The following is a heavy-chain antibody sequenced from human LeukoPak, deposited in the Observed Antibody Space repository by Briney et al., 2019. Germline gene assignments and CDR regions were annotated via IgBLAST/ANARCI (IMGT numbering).Heavy chain of an antibody. CDR1: GFTFSSYA. V-gene: IGHV3-30-3*01. J-gene: IGHJ4*02. CDR3: ASDPVSSGDY. Sequence: GGSLRLSCAASGFTFSSYAMHWVRQAPGKGLEWVAVISYDGSNKYYADSVKGRFTISRDNSKNTLYLQMNSLRAEDTAVYYCASDPVSSGDYWGQGTLVTVSS. D-gene: IGHD6-19*01. CDR2: ISYDGSNK.